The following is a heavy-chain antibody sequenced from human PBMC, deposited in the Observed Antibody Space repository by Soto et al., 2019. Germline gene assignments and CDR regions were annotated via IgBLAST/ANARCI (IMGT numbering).Heavy chain of an antibody. D-gene: IGHD3-3*01. Sequence: PSETLSLTCNVYGGSISDFYWSWIRQSPGKRLEWIGYLYYTGSTNYNPALKSRVTISLDTSKNQFSLKVRSVTAADTAVYYCARGGGYDFRSSQAPPIDVWGQGTTVTVSS. J-gene: IGHJ6*02. V-gene: IGHV4-59*01. CDR1: GGSISDFY. CDR3: ARGGGYDFRSSQAPPIDV. CDR2: LYYTGST.